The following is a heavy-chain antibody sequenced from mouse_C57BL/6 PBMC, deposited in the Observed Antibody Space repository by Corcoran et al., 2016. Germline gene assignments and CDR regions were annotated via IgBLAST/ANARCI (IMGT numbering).Heavy chain of an antibody. CDR2: INPNNGGT. CDR3: ARYYYGSSSFDY. CDR1: GYTFTDYN. V-gene: IGHV1-18*01. D-gene: IGHD1-1*01. Sequence: EVQLQQSGPELVKPGASVKIPCKASGYTFTDYNMDWVKQSHGKSLEWIGDINPNNGGTIYNQKFKGKATLTVDKSSSTAYMELRSLTSEDTAVYYCARYYYGSSSFDYWGQGTTLTVPS. J-gene: IGHJ2*01.